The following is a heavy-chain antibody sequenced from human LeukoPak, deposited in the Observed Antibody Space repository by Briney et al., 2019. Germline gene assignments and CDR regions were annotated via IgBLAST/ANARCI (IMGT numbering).Heavy chain of an antibody. V-gene: IGHV4-59*13. Sequence: NPSETLSLTCSVSGGSMSSYYWNWIRHTPGEGVEGIGYIYYTGSANYSPSLKSRVTISLDTSKKQIFLNMNSVTAADTAVYYCGRDEELYVGSPPLCYYYLDVWGKGTTVTVSS. CDR3: GRDEELYVGSPPLCYYYLDV. D-gene: IGHD1-26*01. CDR1: GGSMSSYY. CDR2: IYYTGSA. J-gene: IGHJ6*03.